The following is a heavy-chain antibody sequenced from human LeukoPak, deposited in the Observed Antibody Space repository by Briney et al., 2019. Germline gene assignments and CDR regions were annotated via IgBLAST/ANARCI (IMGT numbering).Heavy chain of an antibody. D-gene: IGHD3-22*01. CDR2: ISWNSGSI. J-gene: IGHJ4*02. V-gene: IGHV3-9*03. Sequence: PGRCLRLSCAASGFTFDDYAMHWVRQAPGKGLEWVSGISWNSGSIGYADSVKGRFTISRDNAKNSLYLQMNSLRAEDMALYYCAKGSRRGYDSSGYFDYWGQGTLVTVSS. CDR3: AKGSRRGYDSSGYFDY. CDR1: GFTFDDYA.